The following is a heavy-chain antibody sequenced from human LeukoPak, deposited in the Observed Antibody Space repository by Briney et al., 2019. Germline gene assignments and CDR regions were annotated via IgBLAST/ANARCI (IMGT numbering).Heavy chain of an antibody. V-gene: IGHV4-59*12. Sequence: PSETLSLTCTVSGGSISNYYWSWIRQPPGKGLEWVGYIYYSGSTNYSPSLKSRVTISVDTSKNQFSLKLNSVTAADTAVYYCVRSDDFWSGYYGYWGQGTLVTVSS. CDR3: VRSDDFWSGYYGY. D-gene: IGHD3-3*01. J-gene: IGHJ4*02. CDR2: IYYSGST. CDR1: GGSISNYY.